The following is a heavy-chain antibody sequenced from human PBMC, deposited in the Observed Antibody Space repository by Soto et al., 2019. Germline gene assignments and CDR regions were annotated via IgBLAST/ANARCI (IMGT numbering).Heavy chain of an antibody. CDR3: ARGSCSSASCYTGDY. V-gene: IGHV4-59*01. Sequence: PSETLSLTCTLSGGTIGSYYWSWIRQPPGKGLEWIGYIYFTGSTNYNPSLKSRVTTSVDTSKNQFSLKLSSVTAADTAVYYCARGSCSSASCYTGDYWGQGTLVTVSS. CDR1: GGTIGSYY. D-gene: IGHD2-2*02. J-gene: IGHJ4*02. CDR2: IYFTGST.